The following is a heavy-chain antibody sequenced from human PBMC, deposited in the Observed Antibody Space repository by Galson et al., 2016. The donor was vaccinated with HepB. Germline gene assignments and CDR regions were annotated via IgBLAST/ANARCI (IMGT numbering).Heavy chain of an antibody. CDR1: GFTFSDST. J-gene: IGHJ6*02. V-gene: IGHV3-73*01. D-gene: IGHD2-2*02. CDR3: AKTAGDWYCTTTRCYNYGMDV. CDR2: IRNKANSYAA. Sequence: SLRLSCAASGFTFSDSTVHWVRQASGKGLEWVGRIRNKANSYAAAYAASVKGRFTISRDDSKNTAYLQMNSLRAEDTAVYYCAKTAGDWYCTTTRCYNYGMDVWGQGTTVTVSS.